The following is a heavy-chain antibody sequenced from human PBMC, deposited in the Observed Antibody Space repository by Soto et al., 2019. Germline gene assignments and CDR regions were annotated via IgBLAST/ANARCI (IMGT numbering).Heavy chain of an antibody. CDR3: ATAGRGSRSWYIYWFDP. D-gene: IGHD6-13*01. Sequence: SQTLSLTCVISGDSFSSNSAAWNWIRQSPSRGLEWLGRTYYRSKWYNDYAVSVKSRITINPDTSKNQFSLQLNSVTPEATAAYYCATAGRGSRSWYIYWFDPWGQVNLVTVSS. CDR1: GDSFSSNSAA. J-gene: IGHJ5*02. CDR2: TYYRSKWYN. V-gene: IGHV6-1*01.